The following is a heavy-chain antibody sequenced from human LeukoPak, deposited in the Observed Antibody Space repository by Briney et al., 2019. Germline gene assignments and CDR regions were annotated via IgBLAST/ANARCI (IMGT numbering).Heavy chain of an antibody. Sequence: SVKVSCKASGGTFSSYAISWVRQAPGQGLEWMGGIIPIFGTANYAQKFQGRVAITADESTSTAYMELSSLRSEDTAVYYCARVDYYDSSGYYYDYWGQGTLVTVSS. V-gene: IGHV1-69*13. CDR3: ARVDYYDSSGYYYDY. D-gene: IGHD3-22*01. CDR1: GGTFSSYA. CDR2: IIPIFGTA. J-gene: IGHJ4*02.